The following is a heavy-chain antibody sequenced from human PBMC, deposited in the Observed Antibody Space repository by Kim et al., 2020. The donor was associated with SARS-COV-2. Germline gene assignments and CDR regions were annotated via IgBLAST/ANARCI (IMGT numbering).Heavy chain of an antibody. V-gene: IGHV4-59*01. CDR2: IYDSGST. J-gene: IGHJ4*02. CDR3: ARDRELGW. D-gene: IGHD3-10*01. Sequence: SETLSLTCTVSGGAISVYYWSWIRQPPGKGLEWIGYIYDSGSTNYNPSLKSRVTISVDTSKNQFSLTLTSMTAADTAAYYCARDRELGWWGQGTLVTVSS. CDR1: GGAISVYY.